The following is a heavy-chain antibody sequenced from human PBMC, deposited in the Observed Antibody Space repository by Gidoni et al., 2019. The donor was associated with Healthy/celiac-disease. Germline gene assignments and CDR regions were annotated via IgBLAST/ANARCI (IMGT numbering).Heavy chain of an antibody. D-gene: IGHD1-26*01. CDR3: ARDLIVGAMGGAFDY. CDR1: GFTFSSYA. CDR2: ISYDGSNK. V-gene: IGHV3-30*01. Sequence: QVQLVESGGGVVQPGRSLRLSCEASGFTFSSYAMHWVRQAPGKGLEWVAVISYDGSNKYYADSVKGRFTISRDNSKNTLYLQRNSLRAEDTAVYYCARDLIVGAMGGAFDYWGQGTLVTVSS. J-gene: IGHJ4*02.